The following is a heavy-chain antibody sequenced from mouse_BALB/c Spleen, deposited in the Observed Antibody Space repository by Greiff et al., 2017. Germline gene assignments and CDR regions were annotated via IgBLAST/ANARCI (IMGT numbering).Heavy chain of an antibody. CDR2: ISSGGSYT. CDR3: ARGGYDVDYAMDY. D-gene: IGHD2-2*01. V-gene: IGHV5-9-4*01. CDR1: GFTFSSYA. Sequence: EVQLVESGGGLVKPGGSLKLSCAASGFTFSSYAMSWVRQSPEKRLEWVAEISSGGSYTYYPDTVTGRFTISRDNAKNTLYLEMSSLRSEDTAMYYCARGGYDVDYAMDYWGQGTSVTVSS. J-gene: IGHJ4*01.